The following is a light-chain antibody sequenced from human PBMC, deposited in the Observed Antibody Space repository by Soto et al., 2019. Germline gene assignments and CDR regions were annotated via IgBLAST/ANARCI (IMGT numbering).Light chain of an antibody. Sequence: DIQMTQSPSSLSASVGDRVTITCRASQSISSYLNWYQQKPGKAPKLLIYKASNLQSGVPSRFSGSGSGTEFTLTISSLQPDDFATYYCQQYKSYPYTFGQGTKLEIK. J-gene: IGKJ2*01. CDR3: QQYKSYPYT. V-gene: IGKV1-5*03. CDR2: KAS. CDR1: QSISSY.